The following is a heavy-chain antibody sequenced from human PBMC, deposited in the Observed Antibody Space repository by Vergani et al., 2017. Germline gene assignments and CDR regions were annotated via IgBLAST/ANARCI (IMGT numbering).Heavy chain of an antibody. CDR3: AKPPGRGYCSSTSCPPGDY. V-gene: IGHV3-23*04. CDR2: ISGSGGST. D-gene: IGHD2-2*01. Sequence: VQLVESGGGVVQPGRSLRLSCAASGFTFSSYAISWVRQAPGKGLEWVSAISGSGGSTYYADSVKGRFTISRDNSKNTLYLQMNSLRAEDTAVYYCAKPPGRGYCSSTSCPPGDYWGQGTLVTVSS. J-gene: IGHJ4*02. CDR1: GFTFSSYA.